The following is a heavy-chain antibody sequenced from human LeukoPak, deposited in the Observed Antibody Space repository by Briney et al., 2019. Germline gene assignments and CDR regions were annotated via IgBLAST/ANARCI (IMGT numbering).Heavy chain of an antibody. J-gene: IGHJ4*02. V-gene: IGHV4-34*01. D-gene: IGHD3-22*01. CDR3: AASEGNYYDSSGYYSVLIDY. CDR2: INHSGST. CDR1: GGSFSGYY. Sequence: SETLSLTCAVYGGSFSGYYWSWIRQPPGKGLEWIGEINHSGSTNYNPSLKSRVTISVDTSKNQFSLKLSSVTAADTAVYYCAASEGNYYDSSGYYSVLIDYWGQGTLVTVSS.